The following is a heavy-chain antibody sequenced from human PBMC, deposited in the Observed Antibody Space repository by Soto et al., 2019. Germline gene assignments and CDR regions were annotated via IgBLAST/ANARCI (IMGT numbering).Heavy chain of an antibody. J-gene: IGHJ4*02. CDR3: GNGKLPGLFAF. D-gene: IGHD3-3*01. CDR1: GGSFSGYY. V-gene: IGHV4-34*01. CDR2: INHSGST. Sequence: LSETMSLTCAVYGGSFSGYYWTCIRQPPGTGLEWIGEINHSGSTNYNPSLKSRVTISVDTSKNQFSLKLTSVTAADTAVYYCGNGKLPGLFAFRGQGPLVTVYS.